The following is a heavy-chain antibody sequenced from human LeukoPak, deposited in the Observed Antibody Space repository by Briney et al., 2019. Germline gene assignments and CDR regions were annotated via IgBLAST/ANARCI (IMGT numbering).Heavy chain of an antibody. D-gene: IGHD1-26*01. Sequence: SETLSLTCTVSGGSISSYYWSWIRQPPGKGLEWVGYIYYSGSTNYNPSLKSRVTISVDTSKNQFSLKLSSVTAADTAVYYCARQVGALYYYGMDVWGQGTTVTVSS. V-gene: IGHV4-59*08. CDR3: ARQVGALYYYGMDV. CDR2: IYYSGST. J-gene: IGHJ6*02. CDR1: GGSISSYY.